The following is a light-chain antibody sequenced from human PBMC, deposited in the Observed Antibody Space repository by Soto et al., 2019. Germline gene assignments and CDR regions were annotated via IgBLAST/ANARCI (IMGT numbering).Light chain of an antibody. Sequence: EIVITQSPATPSAPPRERATLSCPARQSVSTYLAWYQQRPGQAPRLLIYDASYRATDIPPRFSGSGSGTDFTLTISSLEPEDFAVYYCQQRRSWPPTITFGQGTRLEIK. J-gene: IGKJ5*01. V-gene: IGKV3-11*01. CDR3: QQRRSWPPTIT. CDR2: DAS. CDR1: QSVSTY.